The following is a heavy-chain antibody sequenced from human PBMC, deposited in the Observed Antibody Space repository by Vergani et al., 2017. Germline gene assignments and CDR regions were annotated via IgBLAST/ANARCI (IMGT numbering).Heavy chain of an antibody. D-gene: IGHD5-24*01. CDR1: GFTFSSCW. CDR3: ARGGERYYYYYYMDV. V-gene: IGHV3-7*01. J-gene: IGHJ6*03. Sequence: EVQLVESGGGLVQPGGSLRLSCAASGFTFSSCWMSWVRQAPGKGLEWVANIKQDGSEKYYVDSVKGRFTISRDNAKNSLYLQMNSLRAEDTAVYYCARGGERYYYYYYMDVWGKGTTVTVSS. CDR2: IKQDGSEK.